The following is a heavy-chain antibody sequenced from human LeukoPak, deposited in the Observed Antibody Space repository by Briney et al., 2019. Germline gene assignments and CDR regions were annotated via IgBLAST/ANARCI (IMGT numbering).Heavy chain of an antibody. D-gene: IGHD5-18*01. V-gene: IGHV3-48*01. Sequence: GGSLRLSCAASGFTFSSYNMNWVRQAPGKGLEWVSYISSSSNTIYYADSMKGRFTISRDNAKNSLYLQMNSLRAEDTALYYCARDGGGYSYGNYYMDVWGKGTTVTVSS. CDR3: ARDGGGYSYGNYYMDV. CDR2: ISSSSNTI. J-gene: IGHJ6*03. CDR1: GFTFSSYN.